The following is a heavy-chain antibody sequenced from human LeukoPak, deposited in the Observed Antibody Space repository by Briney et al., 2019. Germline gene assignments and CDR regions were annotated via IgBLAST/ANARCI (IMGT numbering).Heavy chain of an antibody. V-gene: IGHV3-11*01. CDR1: GFTFSHYY. Sequence: GGSLRLSCAASGFTFSHYYMSWIRQAPGKGLDWVSYTSSGGSTKYYADSVKGRFTISRNNANNSLYLQMNSLRAEDTAVYYCARGEWLVGSAPVFDYWGQGALVTVSS. CDR3: ARGEWLVGSAPVFDY. D-gene: IGHD6-19*01. J-gene: IGHJ4*02. CDR2: TSSGGSTK.